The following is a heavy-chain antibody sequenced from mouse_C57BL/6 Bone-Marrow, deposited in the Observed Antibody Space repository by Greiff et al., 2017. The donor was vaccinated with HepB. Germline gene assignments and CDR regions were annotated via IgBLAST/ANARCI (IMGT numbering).Heavy chain of an antibody. D-gene: IGHD1-1*01. J-gene: IGHJ1*03. CDR3: ARRGIGITTTGGYFDV. Sequence: VQLQQPGAELVKPGASVKMSCKASGYTFTSYWITWVKQRPGQGLEWIGDIYPGSGSTNYNEKFKSKATLTVDTSSSTAYMQLSSLTSEDSAVYYCARRGIGITTTGGYFDVWGTGTTVTVSS. CDR2: IYPGSGST. V-gene: IGHV1-55*01. CDR1: GYTFTSYW.